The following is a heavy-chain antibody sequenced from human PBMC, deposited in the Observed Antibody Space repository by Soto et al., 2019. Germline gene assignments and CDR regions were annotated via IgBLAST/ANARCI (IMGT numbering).Heavy chain of an antibody. CDR3: ARGPPPGAYFDWFNAFDI. J-gene: IGHJ3*02. D-gene: IGHD3-9*01. CDR2: ISGSAATT. V-gene: IGHV3-23*01. Sequence: PGGSLRLSCAASGFTFSSYAMNWVRQAPGKGLEWVSAISGSAATTHFADSVKGRFTISRDNAKNSLYLQMNSLRAEDTAVYYCARGPPPGAYFDWFNAFDIWGQGTMVTVSS. CDR1: GFTFSSYA.